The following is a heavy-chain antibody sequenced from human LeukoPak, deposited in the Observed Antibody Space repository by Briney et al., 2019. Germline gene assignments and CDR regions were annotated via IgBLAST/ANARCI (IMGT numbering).Heavy chain of an antibody. Sequence: NPGGSLRLSCAASGFTFSNYGMNWVRQAPGKGLEWVSFIDTSGRYVYYGDSVKGRFTISRDNAKNLLFLQMNGLRAEDTALYYCARGRSITLLRGVAMSDGFDIWGQGAMVAVSS. V-gene: IGHV3-21*06. CDR1: GFTFSNYG. J-gene: IGHJ3*02. D-gene: IGHD3-10*01. CDR3: ARGRSITLLRGVAMSDGFDI. CDR2: IDTSGRYV.